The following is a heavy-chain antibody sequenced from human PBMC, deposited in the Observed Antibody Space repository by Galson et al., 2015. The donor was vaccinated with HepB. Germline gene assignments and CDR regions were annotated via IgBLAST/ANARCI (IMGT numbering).Heavy chain of an antibody. V-gene: IGHV4-4*07. J-gene: IGHJ4*02. Sequence: SETLSLTCTVSGGSISSYYWSWILQPAGKGLEWIGRIYTSGCTNYNPSLKSRVTMSVDTSKNQFSLKLSSVTAADTAVYYCARGLFPWPSHDYGEPKRFDYWGQGTLVTVSS. CDR1: GGSISSYY. CDR3: ARGLFPWPSHDYGEPKRFDY. D-gene: IGHD4-17*01. CDR2: IYTSGCT.